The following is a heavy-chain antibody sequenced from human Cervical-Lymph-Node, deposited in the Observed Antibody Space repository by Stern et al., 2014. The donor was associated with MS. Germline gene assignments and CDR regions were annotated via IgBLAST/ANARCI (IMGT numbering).Heavy chain of an antibody. CDR2: IHPHSGGP. CDR1: GYTFTGYF. J-gene: IGHJ4*02. CDR3: ARSAIEIAAPGHFDY. D-gene: IGHD6-13*01. V-gene: IGHV1-2*06. Sequence: QLVQSGAEVKKPGASVKVSCKASGYTFTGYFMHWVRQAPGQGLEWMGRIHPHSGGPEYAQKFQGRVTMTRDKSISTAYMELSRLRSDDKAVYYCARSAIEIAAPGHFDYWGQGTLVTVSS.